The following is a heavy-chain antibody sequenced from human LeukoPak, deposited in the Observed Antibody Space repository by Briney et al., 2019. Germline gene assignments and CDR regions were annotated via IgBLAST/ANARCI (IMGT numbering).Heavy chain of an antibody. CDR3: AKRPSDYGDYVTYFDY. CDR1: GFTFSSYG. D-gene: IGHD4-17*01. V-gene: IGHV3-30*18. CDR2: ISDDGRNK. J-gene: IGHJ4*02. Sequence: GRSLRLSCAASGFTFSSYGMHWVRQAPGKGLEWVGVISDDGRNKNYADSVKGRFAISRDNSKDTLYLQMNSLRDEDTAVYYCAKRPSDYGDYVTYFDYWGQGTLVTVSS.